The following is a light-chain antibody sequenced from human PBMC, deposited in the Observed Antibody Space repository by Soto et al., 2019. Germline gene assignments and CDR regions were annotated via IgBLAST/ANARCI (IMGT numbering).Light chain of an antibody. CDR1: QSISSW. J-gene: IGKJ1*01. CDR2: IAS. CDR3: QQYKSYSRT. Sequence: DIQMTQSPSTLSASVGDRVTITCRASQSISSWLAWYQQKPGKAPKLLIYIASGLESGVPSRFSGSGSGTEFTLTISSLQPDDFATYYCQQYKSYSRTFGPGTQVEIK. V-gene: IGKV1-5*03.